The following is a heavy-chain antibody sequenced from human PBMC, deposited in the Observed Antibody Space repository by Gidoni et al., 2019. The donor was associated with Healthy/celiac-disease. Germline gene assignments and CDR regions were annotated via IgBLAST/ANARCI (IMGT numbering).Heavy chain of an antibody. J-gene: IGHJ6*02. V-gene: IGHV3-7*03. D-gene: IGHD3-16*02. CDR2: RKQDGSEK. Sequence: EVQLVESGGGLVQPGGSLRLSCDASGFTFSSDWMSWVRQAPGKGPEWLANRKQDGSEKYYVDAVKGRFTISRNNAKNSLYLLMNSLRAEDTAVYYCAGTPRGSYRSLGYVWGQGTTVTVSS. CDR1: GFTFSSDW. CDR3: AGTPRGSYRSLGYV.